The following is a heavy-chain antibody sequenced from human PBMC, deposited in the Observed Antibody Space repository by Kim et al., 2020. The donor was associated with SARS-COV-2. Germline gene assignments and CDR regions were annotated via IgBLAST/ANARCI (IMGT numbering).Heavy chain of an antibody. Sequence: GGSLRLSCAASGFTFSSYGMHWVRQAPGKGLEWVAVISYDGSNKYYADSVKGRFTISRDNSKNTLYLQMNSLRAEDTAVYYCARDLVAAAGTFDPWGQGTLVTVSS. CDR2: ISYDGSNK. J-gene: IGHJ5*02. CDR1: GFTFSSYG. D-gene: IGHD6-13*01. V-gene: IGHV3-33*05. CDR3: ARDLVAAAGTFDP.